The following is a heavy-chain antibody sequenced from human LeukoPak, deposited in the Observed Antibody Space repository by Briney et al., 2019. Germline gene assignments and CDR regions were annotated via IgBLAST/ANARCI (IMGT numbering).Heavy chain of an antibody. V-gene: IGHV3-9*01. CDR1: GFTFDDYA. CDR2: ISWNSGTI. J-gene: IGHJ4*02. CDR3: ARDQVWEEWELPADY. D-gene: IGHD1-26*01. Sequence: GGSLRLSCAVSGFTFDDYAMHWVRQAPGKGLEWVSGISWNSGTIGYADSVKGRFTISRDNAKNSLYLQMNNLKAEDTALYYCARDQVWEEWELPADYWGQGTLVTVSS.